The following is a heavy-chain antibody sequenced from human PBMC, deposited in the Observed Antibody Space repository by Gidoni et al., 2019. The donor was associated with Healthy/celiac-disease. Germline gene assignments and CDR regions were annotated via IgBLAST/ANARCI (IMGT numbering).Heavy chain of an antibody. V-gene: IGHV3-21*01. CDR3: ARVPSYGDYVDYYYGMDV. D-gene: IGHD4-17*01. J-gene: IGHJ6*02. CDR1: GFTSTSYT. CDR2: ISSSSSYI. Sequence: EVQLVESGGGLVKPGGSLRLSCEASGFTSTSYTMNWVRQAPGKGLEWVSSISSSSSYIYYADSVKGRFTISRDNAKNSLYLQMNSLRAEDTAVYYCARVPSYGDYVDYYYGMDVWGQGTTVTVSS.